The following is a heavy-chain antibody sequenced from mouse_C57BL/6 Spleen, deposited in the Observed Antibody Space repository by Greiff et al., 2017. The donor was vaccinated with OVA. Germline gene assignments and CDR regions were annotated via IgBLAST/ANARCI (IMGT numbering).Heavy chain of an antibody. CDR3: ARATNWDPYYAMDY. D-gene: IGHD4-1*01. J-gene: IGHJ4*01. V-gene: IGHV1-42*01. Sequence: VQLQQSGPELVKPGASVKISCKASGYSFTGYYMNWVKQSPEKSLEWIGEINPSTGGTTYNQKFKAKATLTVDKSSSTAYMQLKSLTSEDSAVYYCARATNWDPYYAMDYWGQGTSVTVSS. CDR2: INPSTGGT. CDR1: GYSFTGYY.